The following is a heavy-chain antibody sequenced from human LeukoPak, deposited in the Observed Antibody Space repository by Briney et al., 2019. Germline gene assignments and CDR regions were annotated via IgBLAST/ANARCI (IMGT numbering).Heavy chain of an antibody. V-gene: IGHV3-23*01. CDR1: GFTFSSYA. CDR3: AKVDSGIVATGSPYFDY. Sequence: GGSLRVSCAASGFTFSSYAMSWVRQAPGKGLEWVSAISGSGGSTYYADSVKGRFTISRDNSKNTLYLQMNSLRAEDTAVYYCAKVDSGIVATGSPYFDYWGQGTLVTVSS. CDR2: ISGSGGST. D-gene: IGHD6-13*01. J-gene: IGHJ4*02.